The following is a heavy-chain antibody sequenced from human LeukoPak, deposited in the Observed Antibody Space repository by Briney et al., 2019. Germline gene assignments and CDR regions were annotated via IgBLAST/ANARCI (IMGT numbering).Heavy chain of an antibody. D-gene: IGHD2-21*02. CDR2: VHYTGST. J-gene: IGHJ4*02. CDR3: ARGLGGVVVTELYYFDY. V-gene: IGHV4-59*11. Sequence: SETLSLTCTVSGVSITSHFWSWIRQPPGKVLEWIAYVHYTGSTNYNPSLKSRVTISVDTSKNQFSLKLSSVTAADTAVYYCARGLGGVVVTELYYFDYWGQGTLVTVSS. CDR1: GVSITSHF.